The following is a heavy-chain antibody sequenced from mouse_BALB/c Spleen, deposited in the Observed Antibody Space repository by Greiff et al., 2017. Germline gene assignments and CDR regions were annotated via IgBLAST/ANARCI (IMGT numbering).Heavy chain of an antibody. CDR1: GFTFSSYT. CDR3: ARYEVAFAY. J-gene: IGHJ3*01. V-gene: IGHV5-9*03. Sequence: EVMLVESGGGLVKPGGSLKLSCAASGFTFSSYTMSWVRQTPEKRLEWVATISSGGGNTYYPDSVKGRFTISRDNAKNNLYLQRSSLRSEDTALYYGARYEVAFAYWGQGTLVTVSA. CDR2: ISSGGGNT.